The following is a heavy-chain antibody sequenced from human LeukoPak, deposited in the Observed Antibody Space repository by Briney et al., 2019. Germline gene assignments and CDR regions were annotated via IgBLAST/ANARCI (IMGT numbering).Heavy chain of an antibody. Sequence: SVKVSCKASGGTFSSYAISWVRQAPGQGLEWMGRIIPILGIANYAQKFQGRVTITADKSTSTAYMELSSLRSEDTAVYYCARGSPKYCSSTSCPYYFDYWGQGTLVTVSS. D-gene: IGHD2-2*01. CDR3: ARGSPKYCSSTSCPYYFDY. V-gene: IGHV1-69*04. CDR1: GGTFSSYA. J-gene: IGHJ4*02. CDR2: IIPILGIA.